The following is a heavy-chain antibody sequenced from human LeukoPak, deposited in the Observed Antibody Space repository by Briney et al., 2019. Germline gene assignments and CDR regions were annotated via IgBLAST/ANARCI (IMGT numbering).Heavy chain of an antibody. CDR3: ARSRYYFDY. J-gene: IGHJ4*02. V-gene: IGHV3-74*01. Sequence: GGSLRLSCAASGFTFSSYEMNWVRQAPGKGLEWVSRISGDGSDTTYADSVKGRFTISRDNAKNTLYLQMNSLRAEDTAVYYCARSRYYFDYWGQGTLVTVSS. CDR2: ISGDGSDT. D-gene: IGHD6-13*01. CDR1: GFTFSSYE.